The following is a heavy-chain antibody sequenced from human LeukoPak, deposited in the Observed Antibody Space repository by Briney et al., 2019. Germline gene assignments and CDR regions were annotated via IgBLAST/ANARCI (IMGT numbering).Heavy chain of an antibody. D-gene: IGHD4-11*01. V-gene: IGHV3-53*01. J-gene: IGHJ4*02. Sequence: GGSLRLSCAASGFTVSSNYMSWVRQAPGKGLEWVSVIYSGGSTYYADSVKGRFTISRDNSKNTLYLQMNSLRAEDTAVYYCATTVTRLSDFDYWGQGTLVTVSS. CDR2: IYSGGST. CDR1: GFTVSSNY. CDR3: ATTVTRLSDFDY.